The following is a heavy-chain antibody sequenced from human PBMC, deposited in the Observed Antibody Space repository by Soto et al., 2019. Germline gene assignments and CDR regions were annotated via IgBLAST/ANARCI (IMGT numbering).Heavy chain of an antibody. CDR2: ISAKNGDT. Sequence: GASVKVSCKASGYTFNSYGIAWVRQAPGQGLEWLGWISAKNGDTKYAQMVQGRVTMTTDTSTSTAYMELRSLRSDDTAVYYCARVSSPIVVVPAASYGMDVWG. CDR3: ARVSSPIVVVPAASYGMDV. V-gene: IGHV1-18*04. D-gene: IGHD2-2*01. CDR1: GYTFNSYG. J-gene: IGHJ6*02.